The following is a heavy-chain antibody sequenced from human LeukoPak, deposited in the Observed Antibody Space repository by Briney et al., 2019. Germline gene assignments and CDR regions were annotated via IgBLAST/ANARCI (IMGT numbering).Heavy chain of an antibody. CDR2: FYPGDSDT. CDR3: ARGGVGYFDWLLSLYY. D-gene: IGHD3-9*01. J-gene: IGHJ4*02. Sequence: GESLKISCKGSGYSFTSYWIGWVRQMPGKGLEWMGIFYPGDSDTRYSPSFQGQVTISADKSISTAYLQWSSLKASDTAMYYCARGGVGYFDWLLSLYYWGQGTLVTVSS. V-gene: IGHV5-51*01. CDR1: GYSFTSYW.